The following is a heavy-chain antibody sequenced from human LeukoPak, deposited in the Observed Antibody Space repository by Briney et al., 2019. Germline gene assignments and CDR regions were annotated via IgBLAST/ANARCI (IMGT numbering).Heavy chain of an antibody. D-gene: IGHD3-22*01. J-gene: IGHJ4*02. Sequence: GGSLRLSCAASGFTFSSYAMSWVRQAPGKGLERVSAISGSGGSTYYADSVKGRFTISRDNSKNTLYLQMNSLRAEDTAVYYCAKDPYDSSGYSFFDYWGQGTLVTVSS. CDR3: AKDPYDSSGYSFFDY. V-gene: IGHV3-23*01. CDR1: GFTFSSYA. CDR2: ISGSGGST.